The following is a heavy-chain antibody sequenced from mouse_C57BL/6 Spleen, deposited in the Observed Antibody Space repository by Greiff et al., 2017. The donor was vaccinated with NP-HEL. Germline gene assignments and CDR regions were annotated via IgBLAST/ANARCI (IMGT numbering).Heavy chain of an antibody. V-gene: IGHV5-17*01. D-gene: IGHD2-3*01. CDR3: ARQDGYYGAMGC. CDR2: ISSGSGTI. Sequence: EVKLMESGGGLVKPGGSLKLSCAASGFTFSDYGMHWVRQAPEKGLEWVAYISSGSGTIYYADTVKGRFTISRDNAKNTLFLQMTSLRAEDTAMNYSARQDGYYGAMGCWGQGTSVTVSS. J-gene: IGHJ4*01. CDR1: GFTFSDYG.